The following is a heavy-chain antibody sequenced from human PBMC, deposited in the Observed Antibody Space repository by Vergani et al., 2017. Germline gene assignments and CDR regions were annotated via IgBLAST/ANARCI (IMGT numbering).Heavy chain of an antibody. CDR2: IYYSGST. CDR1: GGSISSYH. Sequence: QVQLQESGPGLVKPSETLSLTCTVSGGSISSYHWSWIRQPPGKGLEWIGYIYYSGSTNYNPSLKSRVTISVDTSKNQFSLNLSSVTAADTAVYYCARGGYSSSDYWGQGTLVTVSS. J-gene: IGHJ4*02. V-gene: IGHV4-59*01. D-gene: IGHD6-13*01. CDR3: ARGGYSSSDY.